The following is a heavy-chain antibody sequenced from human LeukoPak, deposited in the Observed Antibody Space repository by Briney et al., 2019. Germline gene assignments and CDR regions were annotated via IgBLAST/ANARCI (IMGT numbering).Heavy chain of an antibody. V-gene: IGHV1-46*01. CDR2: INPSGSTT. J-gene: IGHJ5*01. CDR1: GYTFTSYF. CDR3: ARETSDP. Sequence: ASVKVSCKASGYTFTSYFMHWVRQTPGQGLEWLGMINPSGSTTTYAQKFQGRVTMTRDTSTSTVYMELSSLRSEDTAVYYCARETSDPWGQRPLVTVSS. D-gene: IGHD1-1*01.